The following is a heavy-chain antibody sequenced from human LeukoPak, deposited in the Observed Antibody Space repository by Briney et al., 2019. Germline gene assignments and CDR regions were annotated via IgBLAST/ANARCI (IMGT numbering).Heavy chain of an antibody. CDR1: GGSVGSTSYY. V-gene: IGHV4-61*01. Sequence: SETLSLTCTVSGGSVGSTSYYWSWIRQPPGTGLEWIGYISYRGSTNYNPSLKSRVTISVDTSKNQFSLKVSSVTAADTAVYYCASLYCSRTSCYMHYWGQGTLVTVSS. CDR2: ISYRGST. J-gene: IGHJ4*02. D-gene: IGHD2-2*02. CDR3: ASLYCSRTSCYMHY.